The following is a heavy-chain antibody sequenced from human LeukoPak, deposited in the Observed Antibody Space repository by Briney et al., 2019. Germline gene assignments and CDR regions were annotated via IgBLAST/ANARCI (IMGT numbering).Heavy chain of an antibody. J-gene: IGHJ5*02. Sequence: GDSLKISCKGPEYDFANYWIGWVRQTPGRGLEWMAIAHPATSIIHYGPSFQGQVTISFDRSLSTAYLQWTSLKASDSGMYFCARRKFYDTYLDPWGRGTLVTVSS. CDR1: EYDFANYW. V-gene: IGHV5-51*01. CDR2: AHPATSII. CDR3: ARRKFYDTYLDP. D-gene: IGHD2/OR15-2a*01.